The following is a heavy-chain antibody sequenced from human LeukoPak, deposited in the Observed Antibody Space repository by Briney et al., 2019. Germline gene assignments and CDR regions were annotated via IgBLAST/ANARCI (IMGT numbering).Heavy chain of an antibody. Sequence: GGSLRLSCAASGFTFDDYAMHWVRQAPGKGLEWVSGISWNSGSIGYADSVKGRFTISRDNAKNSLYLQMNSLRAEDTALYYCAKGTASIPIYMDVWGKGTTVTISS. J-gene: IGHJ6*03. CDR2: ISWNSGSI. CDR3: AKGTASIPIYMDV. V-gene: IGHV3-9*01. D-gene: IGHD6-6*01. CDR1: GFTFDDYA.